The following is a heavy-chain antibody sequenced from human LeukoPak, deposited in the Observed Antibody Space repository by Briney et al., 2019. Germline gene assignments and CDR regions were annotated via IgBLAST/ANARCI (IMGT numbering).Heavy chain of an antibody. D-gene: IGHD3-22*01. CDR2: IIPIFGPA. CDR3: ATSLPYGYYDSGGSNWLDP. CDR1: GGTFSSYA. V-gene: IGHV1-69*13. Sequence: GASVKVSCKASGGTFSSYAISWVRQAPGQGLEWMGGIIPIFGPADYAQKFQGRVTITADESTSTAYLELSSLRSEDTAVYYCATSLPYGYYDSGGSNWLDPWGQGTLVTVSS. J-gene: IGHJ5*02.